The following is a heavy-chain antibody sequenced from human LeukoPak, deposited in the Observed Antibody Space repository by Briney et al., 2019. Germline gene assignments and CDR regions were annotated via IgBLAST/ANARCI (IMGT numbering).Heavy chain of an antibody. Sequence: GGSLRLSCAASGFTFSSYEMNWVRQAPGKGLEWVSYISNTGSTIYYADSVKGRFTISRDNAKSSLYLQMNSLRAEDTAVYYCARDSLQYSSSWYDSSFDYWGQGTLVTVSS. CDR1: GFTFSSYE. V-gene: IGHV3-48*03. D-gene: IGHD6-13*01. CDR3: ARDSLQYSSSWYDSSFDY. CDR2: ISNTGSTI. J-gene: IGHJ4*02.